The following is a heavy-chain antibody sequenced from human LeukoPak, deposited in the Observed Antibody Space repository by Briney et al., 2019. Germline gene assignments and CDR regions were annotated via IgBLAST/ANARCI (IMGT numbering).Heavy chain of an antibody. D-gene: IGHD6-6*01. CDR3: ARDQLVTLDYYSYYYMDV. CDR2: ISSSGSTI. J-gene: IGHJ6*03. CDR1: GFTFSDYY. V-gene: IGHV3-11*01. Sequence: GGSLRLSCAASGFTFSDYYMSWIRQAPGKGLEWVSYISSSGSTIYYADSVKGRFTISRDNAKNSLYLQMNSLRAEDTALYYCARDQLVTLDYYSYYYMDVWGKGTTVTVSS.